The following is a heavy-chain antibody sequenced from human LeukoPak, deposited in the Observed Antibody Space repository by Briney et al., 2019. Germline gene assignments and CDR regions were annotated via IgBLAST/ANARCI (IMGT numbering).Heavy chain of an antibody. Sequence: GGSLRLSCAASGFIFSSYAMHWVRQAPGKGLEYVSAIGSNGGSTYYEKSVKARFTVSRDNSKNTVYLQMGSLRAEDMAVYYCAGSLIVVVTANDAFDMWGQGTMVTVSS. CDR2: IGSNGGST. V-gene: IGHV3-64*01. CDR1: GFIFSSYA. J-gene: IGHJ3*02. CDR3: AGSLIVVVTANDAFDM. D-gene: IGHD2-21*02.